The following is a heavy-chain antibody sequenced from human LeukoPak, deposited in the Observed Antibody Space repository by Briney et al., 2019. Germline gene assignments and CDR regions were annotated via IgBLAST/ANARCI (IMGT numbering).Heavy chain of an antibody. V-gene: IGHV3-23*01. Sequence: GGSLRLSCTASGFPFNAYALAWVRQAPGKGREWVSSIRASGKDTYYADSVKGRFIISRDNSRDTLSLQMSSLTVEATALSYCANRAVTGYPKRAAFDVWGRGTMVSVSS. J-gene: IGHJ3*01. D-gene: IGHD3-9*01. CDR3: ANRAVTGYPKRAAFDV. CDR2: IRASGKDT. CDR1: GFPFNAYA.